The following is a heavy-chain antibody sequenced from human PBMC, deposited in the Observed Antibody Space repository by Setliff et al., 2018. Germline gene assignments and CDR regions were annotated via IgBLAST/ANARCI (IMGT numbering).Heavy chain of an antibody. Sequence: GGSLRLSCAASGFTFSAHGMNWVRQAPGKGLEWISTINWDGRTTGYTDSVKGRFTISRDNAKNSLYLQMNSLRAEDTALYYCAKVEVTAGYGMDVWGQGTTVTVSS. CDR2: INWDGRTT. D-gene: IGHD2-21*02. CDR1: GFTFSAHG. CDR3: AKVEVTAGYGMDV. J-gene: IGHJ6*02. V-gene: IGHV3-20*04.